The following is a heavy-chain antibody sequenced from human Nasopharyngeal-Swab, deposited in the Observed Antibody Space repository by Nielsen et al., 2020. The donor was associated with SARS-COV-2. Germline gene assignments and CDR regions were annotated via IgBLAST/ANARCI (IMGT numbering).Heavy chain of an antibody. Sequence: GGSLRLSCAASGFTFDDYTMHWVRQAPGKGLEWVSLISWDGGSTYYADSVKGRFTISRDNSKNSLYLQMNGLRTEDTALYYCAMIGGSVIDYWGQGTLVTVSS. CDR1: GFTFDDYT. CDR3: AMIGGSVIDY. J-gene: IGHJ4*02. CDR2: ISWDGGST. V-gene: IGHV3-43*01. D-gene: IGHD2-15*01.